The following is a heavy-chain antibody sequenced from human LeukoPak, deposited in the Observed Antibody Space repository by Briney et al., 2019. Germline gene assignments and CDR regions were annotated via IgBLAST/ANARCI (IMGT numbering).Heavy chain of an antibody. CDR3: ARSVHFDAFDI. CDR1: GGSISSGGYY. CDR2: IYYSGST. J-gene: IGHJ3*02. Sequence: SETLSLTCTVSGGSISSGGYYWSWIRQHPGKGLEWIGYIYYSGSTYCNPSLKSRVTISVDTSKNQFSLKLSSVTAADTAVYYCARSVHFDAFDIWGQGTMVTVSS. V-gene: IGHV4-31*03.